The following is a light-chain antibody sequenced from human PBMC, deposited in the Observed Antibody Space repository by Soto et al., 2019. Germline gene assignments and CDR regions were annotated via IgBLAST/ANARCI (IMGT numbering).Light chain of an antibody. CDR2: AAS. J-gene: IGKJ1*01. CDR3: QQTYITRA. V-gene: IGKV1-39*01. Sequence: DIQMTQSPSSLSASVGDRVTITCRASQNISSYLNWYQQKPGKAPEVLIYAASSLQSGVPSRFSGSGSGTDFTLTISSLQPEDFVIYYCQQTYITRAFGQGTKVEIK. CDR1: QNISSY.